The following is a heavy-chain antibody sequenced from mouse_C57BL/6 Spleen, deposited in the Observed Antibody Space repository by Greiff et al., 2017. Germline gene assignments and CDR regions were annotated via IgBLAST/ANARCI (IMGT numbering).Heavy chain of an antibody. Sequence: EVKLMESGGGLVQPGGSMKLSCAASGFTFSDSWMDWVRQSPEKGLEWVAEIRNKANNHATYYAESVKGRFTISRDDSKSSVYLQMNSLRAEDAGIYYCTRIGYYVDYFDYWGQGTTLTVSS. CDR2: IRNKANNHAT. CDR3: TRIGYYVDYFDY. J-gene: IGHJ2*01. CDR1: GFTFSDSW. V-gene: IGHV6-6*01. D-gene: IGHD2-3*01.